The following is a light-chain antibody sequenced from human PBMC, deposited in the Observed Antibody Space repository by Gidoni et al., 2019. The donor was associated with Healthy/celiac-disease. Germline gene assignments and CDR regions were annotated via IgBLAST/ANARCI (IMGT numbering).Light chain of an antibody. CDR2: GNS. Sequence: VSGAPGQRVTIPCTGSSSNIGAGYDVHWYQQLPGTAPKLLIYGNSNRPSGVPDRFSGSKSGTSASLAITGLQAEDEADYYCQSYDSSLSGSVFGGGTKLTVL. CDR1: SSNIGAGYD. J-gene: IGLJ2*01. CDR3: QSYDSSLSGSV. V-gene: IGLV1-40*01.